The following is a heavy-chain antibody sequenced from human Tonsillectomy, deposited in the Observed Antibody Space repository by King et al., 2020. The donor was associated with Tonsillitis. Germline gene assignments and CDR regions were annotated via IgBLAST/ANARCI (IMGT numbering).Heavy chain of an antibody. J-gene: IGHJ4*02. Sequence: VQLVESGGGLVQPGGSLRLSCLASGFTFSTYAMHWVRQAPGKGLEYVSTISTDGGSKSYADSVKGRFTISRDNSKNRLYLQMSSLRDEDMAVYYCVKGGYSSSWYRGDFWGQGTLVTVSS. CDR2: ISTDGGSK. CDR1: GFTFSTYA. D-gene: IGHD6-13*01. V-gene: IGHV3-64D*06. CDR3: VKGGYSSSWYRGDF.